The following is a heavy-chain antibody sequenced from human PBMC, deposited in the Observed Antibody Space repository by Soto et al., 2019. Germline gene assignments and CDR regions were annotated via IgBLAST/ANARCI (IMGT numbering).Heavy chain of an antibody. CDR2: IKQGGSEK. J-gene: IGHJ6*01. D-gene: IGHD4-17*01. Sequence: EGSLRLSCAASGFTFRSYLMSWVRQAPGKGIERVANIKQGGSEKYYVDSVKGRFTISRDNAKSSRYLQMNSLRAEDTAVSYCVSVARLRLWDYHYCRYVWGQGTTGIGAS. CDR3: VSVARLRLWDYHYCRYV. CDR1: GFTFRSYL. V-gene: IGHV3-7*05.